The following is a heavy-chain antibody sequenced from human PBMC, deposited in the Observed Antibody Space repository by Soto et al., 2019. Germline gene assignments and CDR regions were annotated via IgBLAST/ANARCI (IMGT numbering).Heavy chain of an antibody. V-gene: IGHV4-39*01. CDR1: GISVSTSDYY. CDR3: AGFVVPASRNSDFDY. Sequence: SQTLSLTCTVSGISVSTSDYYWGWVRQPPGKRLDWIGNIYYRRSPCYTPSLRSRGTISVDTSKNQFSLKLNSVTAADTAVYFCAGFVVPASRNSDFDYWGQGTLVTVSS. D-gene: IGHD2-15*01. CDR2: IYYRRSP. J-gene: IGHJ4*02.